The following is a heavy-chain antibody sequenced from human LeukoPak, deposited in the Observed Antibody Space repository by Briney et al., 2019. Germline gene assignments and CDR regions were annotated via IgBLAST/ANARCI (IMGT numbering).Heavy chain of an antibody. CDR1: GFTFDDYG. CDR3: ARDRYSGYDYYFDY. V-gene: IGHV3-20*04. J-gene: IGHJ4*02. Sequence: GGSLRLSCAASGFTFDDYGMSWVRQAPGKGLEWVSGINWNGGSTGYADSVKGRFTITRDNSKNTLYLQMNSLRAEDTAVYYCARDRYSGYDYYFDYWGQGTLVTVSS. CDR2: INWNGGST. D-gene: IGHD5-12*01.